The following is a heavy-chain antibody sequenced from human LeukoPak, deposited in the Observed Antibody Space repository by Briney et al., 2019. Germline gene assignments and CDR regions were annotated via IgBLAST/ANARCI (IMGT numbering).Heavy chain of an antibody. CDR3: TRARGAGPGAHFDS. J-gene: IGHJ4*02. Sequence: GGSLRLSCAASGFTFSSYSMNWVRQAPGKGLEWISYISSSGSTIFYADSVKGRFTLSRDNARNSLFLQMNSLRDEDTAVYYCTRARGAGPGAHFDSWGQGTLVTVSS. CDR2: ISSSGSTI. V-gene: IGHV3-48*02. CDR1: GFTFSSYS. D-gene: IGHD3-10*01.